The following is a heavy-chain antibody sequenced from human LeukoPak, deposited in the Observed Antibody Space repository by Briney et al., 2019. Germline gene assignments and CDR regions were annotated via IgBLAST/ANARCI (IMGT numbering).Heavy chain of an antibody. V-gene: IGHV3-23*01. CDR1: GLTVSSNF. J-gene: IGHJ6*02. Sequence: PGGSLRRSCAATGLTVSSNFMSWVRQAPGKGLEWVSAISGSGGSTYYADSVKGRFTISRDNSKNTLYLQMNSLRAEDTAVYYCAKDDPRNSGSYPMDVWGQGTTVTVSS. CDR3: AKDDPRNSGSYPMDV. CDR2: ISGSGGST. D-gene: IGHD3-10*01.